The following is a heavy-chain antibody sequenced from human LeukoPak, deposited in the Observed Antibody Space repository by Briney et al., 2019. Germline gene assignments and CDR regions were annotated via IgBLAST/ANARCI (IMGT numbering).Heavy chain of an antibody. CDR1: GYTFTSYA. Sequence: ASVKVSCKASGYTFTSYAMNWVRQAPGQGLEWMGWINTNTGNPTYAQGFTGRFVFSLDTSVNTAYLQISSLKAEDTAVYYCARGVLGELLDWFDPWGQGTLVTVSS. CDR2: INTNTGNP. V-gene: IGHV7-4-1*02. CDR3: ARGVLGELLDWFDP. J-gene: IGHJ5*02. D-gene: IGHD1-26*01.